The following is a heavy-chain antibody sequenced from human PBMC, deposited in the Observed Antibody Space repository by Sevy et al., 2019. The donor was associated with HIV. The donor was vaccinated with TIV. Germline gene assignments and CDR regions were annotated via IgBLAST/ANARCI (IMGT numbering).Heavy chain of an antibody. D-gene: IGHD2-2*02. Sequence: GGSLRLSCAASGFTFSSYAMSWVRQAPGKGLEWVSAISGSGGSTYYADSVKGRFTISRENSKNTVYLQMNSLRAEDKAVYYCAKDDGPYGSSTSCYTFGGYYFDYWGQGTLVTVSS. J-gene: IGHJ4*02. CDR1: GFTFSSYA. V-gene: IGHV3-23*01. CDR3: AKDDGPYGSSTSCYTFGGYYFDY. CDR2: ISGSGGST.